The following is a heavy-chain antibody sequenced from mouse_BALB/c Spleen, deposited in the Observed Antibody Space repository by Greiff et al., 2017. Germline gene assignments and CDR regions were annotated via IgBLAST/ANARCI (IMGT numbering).Heavy chain of an antibody. V-gene: IGHV1-9*01. J-gene: IGHJ3*01. CDR1: GYTFSSYW. Sequence: VQLQQSGAELMKPGASVKISCKATGYTFSSYWIEWVKQRPGHGLEWIGEILPGSGSTNYNEKFKGKATFTADTSSNTAYMQLSSLTSEDSAVYYCARWGYRYPWFAYWGQGTLVTVSA. CDR3: ARWGYRYPWFAY. CDR2: ILPGSGST. D-gene: IGHD2-14*01.